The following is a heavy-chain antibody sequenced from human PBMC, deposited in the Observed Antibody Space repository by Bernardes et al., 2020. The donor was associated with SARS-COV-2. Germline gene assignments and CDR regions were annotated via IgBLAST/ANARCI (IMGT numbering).Heavy chain of an antibody. J-gene: IGHJ4*02. CDR1: GGSITDEY. D-gene: IGHD6-13*01. Sequence: SNTLYVTCTVSGGSITDEYWSWIRQPPGKGLEWIGWISYSGTTNYNSSLKSRVTISVDTSNNQFSLKLASVTAADTAVYYCARGGASSRYFDYWGQGTLVTVSS. V-gene: IGHV4-59*07. CDR3: ARGGASSRYFDY. CDR2: ISYSGTT.